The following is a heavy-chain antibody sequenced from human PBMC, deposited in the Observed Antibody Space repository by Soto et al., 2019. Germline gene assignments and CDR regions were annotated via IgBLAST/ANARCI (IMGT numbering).Heavy chain of an antibody. Sequence: ESLKISCKGSGYSLTSYWISWVRQMPGKGLEWMGRIDPGDSYTNYSPSFQDHVTISADKSISTAYLQWSSLKASDTAMYYCARLRYYGSGSYFPGVDYWGQGTLVTVSS. J-gene: IGHJ4*02. CDR3: ARLRYYGSGSYFPGVDY. D-gene: IGHD3-10*01. V-gene: IGHV5-10-1*01. CDR2: IDPGDSYT. CDR1: GYSLTSYW.